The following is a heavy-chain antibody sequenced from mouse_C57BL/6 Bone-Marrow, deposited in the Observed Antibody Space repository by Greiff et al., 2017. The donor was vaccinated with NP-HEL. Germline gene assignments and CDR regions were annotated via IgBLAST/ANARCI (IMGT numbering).Heavy chain of an antibody. V-gene: IGHV7-3*01. Sequence: EVQLVESGGGLVQPGGSLSLSCAASGFTFTDYYMSWVRQPPGKALEWLGFIRTTANGYTTEYSASVKGRFTISRDNSQSILYLQMNALRAEDSATYYCARYSDSNACYFDVWGTGTTVTVAS. CDR3: ARYSDSNACYFDV. CDR2: IRTTANGYTT. CDR1: GFTFTDYY. J-gene: IGHJ1*03. D-gene: IGHD2-5*01.